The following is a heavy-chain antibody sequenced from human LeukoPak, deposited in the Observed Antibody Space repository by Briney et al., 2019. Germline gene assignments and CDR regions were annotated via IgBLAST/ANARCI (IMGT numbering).Heavy chain of an antibody. D-gene: IGHD2-8*01. CDR1: GFTFGRYW. Sequence: GGSLRLSCAGSGFTFGRYWMSWVRQAPRKGLEWVASINQGGSRLHYLDSVTGRFIISRDDAQNSLFLQMTRLRVDDTAVYYCARLKDDVTKLDYWGQGTLVSVSS. CDR3: ARLKDDVTKLDY. CDR2: INQGGSRL. V-gene: IGHV3-7*01. J-gene: IGHJ4*02.